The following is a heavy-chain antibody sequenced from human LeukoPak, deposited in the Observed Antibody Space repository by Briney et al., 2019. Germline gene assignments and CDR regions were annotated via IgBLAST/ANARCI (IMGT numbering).Heavy chain of an antibody. J-gene: IGHJ4*02. CDR3: ARHTKYSSSSRVFDY. CDR2: IYPGDSDT. Sequence: GESLKISCKGSGYSFTSYWIGWVRQLPGKGLEWMGIIYPGDSDTRYSPSFQGQVTISADKSISTAYLQWSSLKASDTAMYYCARHTKYSSSSRVFDYWGQGSLVTVSS. V-gene: IGHV5-51*01. D-gene: IGHD6-6*01. CDR1: GYSFTSYW.